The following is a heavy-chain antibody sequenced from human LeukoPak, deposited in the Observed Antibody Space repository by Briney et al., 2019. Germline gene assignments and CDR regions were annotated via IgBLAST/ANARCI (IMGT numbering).Heavy chain of an antibody. CDR1: GFTFSSYW. CDR3: ARGARKGDDYGGFFDY. Sequence: GGSLRLSCAASGFTFSSYWMHWVRQAPGKGLVWVSRINSDGSSTYYADSVKGRFTISRDNSKNTLYLQMNSLRPEDTAVYYCARGARKGDDYGGFFDYWGQGTLVTVSS. V-gene: IGHV3-74*01. J-gene: IGHJ4*02. CDR2: INSDGSST. D-gene: IGHD4-23*01.